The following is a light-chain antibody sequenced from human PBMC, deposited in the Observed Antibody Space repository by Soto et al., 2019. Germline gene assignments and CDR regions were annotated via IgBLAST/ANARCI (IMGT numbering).Light chain of an antibody. CDR1: QGIGSN. CDR3: QQRKSYPLT. CDR2: AAA. Sequence: QMTQSPSFLSAAVGDRVASACGGIQGIGSNLAWFQQKPGKTPKLLIYAAATFLSGVPSRFSGSGAGTKFTLTTSSLQPEDFSTYYCQQRKSYPLTFGGGTKVDI. V-gene: IGKV1-9*01. J-gene: IGKJ4*01.